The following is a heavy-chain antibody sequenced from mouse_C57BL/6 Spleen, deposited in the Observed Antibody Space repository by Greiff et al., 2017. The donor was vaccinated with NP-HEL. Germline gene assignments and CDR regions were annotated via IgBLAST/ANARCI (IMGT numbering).Heavy chain of an antibody. J-gene: IGHJ1*03. V-gene: IGHV3-6*01. CDR2: ISYDGSN. Sequence: DVKLQESGPGLVKPSQSLSLTCSVTGYSITSGYYWNWIRQFPGNKLEWMGYISYDGSNNYNPSLKNRISITRDTSKNQFFLKLNSVTTEDTATYYCARADYYGSSYSWYFDVWGTGTTVTVSS. CDR1: GYSITSGYY. D-gene: IGHD1-1*01. CDR3: ARADYYGSSYSWYFDV.